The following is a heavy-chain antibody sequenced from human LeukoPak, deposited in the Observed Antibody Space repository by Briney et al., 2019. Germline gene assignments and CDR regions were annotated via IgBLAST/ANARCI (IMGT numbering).Heavy chain of an antibody. J-gene: IGHJ4*02. V-gene: IGHV4-30-2*01. D-gene: IGHD6-13*01. Sequence: SQTLSLTCAVSGGSISCGGYSWSWIRQPPGKGLEWIGYIYHSGSTYYNPSLKSRVTISVDTSRNQFSLKLSSVTAADTAVYYCARGHLAAAGPYYFDYWGQGTLVTVSS. CDR3: ARGHLAAAGPYYFDY. CDR2: IYHSGST. CDR1: GGSISCGGYS.